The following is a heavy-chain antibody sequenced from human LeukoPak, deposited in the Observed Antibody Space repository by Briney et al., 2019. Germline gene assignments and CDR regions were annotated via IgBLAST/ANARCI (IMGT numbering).Heavy chain of an antibody. D-gene: IGHD3-10*02. CDR1: GYSISSGYY. J-gene: IGHJ4*02. V-gene: IGHV4-38-2*02. Sequence: SETLSLTCTVSGYSISSGYYWGWIRQPPGKGLEWIGSIYHSGSTYYNPSLKSRVTISVDTSKNQFSLKLSSVTAADTAVYYCAREDLGLYFRGDGDYWGQGTLVTVSS. CDR2: IYHSGST. CDR3: AREDLGLYFRGDGDY.